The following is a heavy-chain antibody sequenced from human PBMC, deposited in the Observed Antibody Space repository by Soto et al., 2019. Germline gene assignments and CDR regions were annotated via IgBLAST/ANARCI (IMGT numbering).Heavy chain of an antibody. CDR2: IYHIGST. J-gene: IGHJ3*02. D-gene: IGHD6-25*01. CDR3: ASLSSGDAFDI. CDR1: SGCISSINW. V-gene: IGHV4-4*02. Sequence: QVQLQESGPGLVKPSGTLSLTCAVSSGCISSINWWSWVRQPPGKGLEWIGEIYHIGSTNYNPSLTSRVTISVDKSKNQFSLKLSSVTAADTAVYYCASLSSGDAFDIWGQGTMVTVSS.